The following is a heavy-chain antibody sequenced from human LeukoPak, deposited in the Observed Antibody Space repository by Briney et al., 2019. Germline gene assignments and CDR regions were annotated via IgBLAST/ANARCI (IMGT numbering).Heavy chain of an antibody. Sequence: SVKVSFKASGGTFSSYAISWVRQAPGQGLEWMGGIIPIFGTANYAQKFQGRVTITADESTSTAYMELSSLRAEDTAVYYCARDLGYSSSWYGGLINYYGMDVWGQGTTVTVSS. J-gene: IGHJ6*02. CDR3: ARDLGYSSSWYGGLINYYGMDV. CDR1: GGTFSSYA. V-gene: IGHV1-69*13. CDR2: IIPIFGTA. D-gene: IGHD6-13*01.